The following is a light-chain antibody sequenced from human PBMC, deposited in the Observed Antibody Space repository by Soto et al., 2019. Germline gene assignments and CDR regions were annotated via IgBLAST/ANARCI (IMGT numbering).Light chain of an antibody. Sequence: EIVMTQSPATLSVSPGERATLSCRASQRVSSNLAWYQQKPGHAPRLLIYGASTRATGIPARFSGSWSGTEFTLTISSLQSEDFAVYYCQQYNNWPPWTFGQGTKGEIK. V-gene: IGKV3-15*01. J-gene: IGKJ1*01. CDR2: GAS. CDR1: QRVSSN. CDR3: QQYNNWPPWT.